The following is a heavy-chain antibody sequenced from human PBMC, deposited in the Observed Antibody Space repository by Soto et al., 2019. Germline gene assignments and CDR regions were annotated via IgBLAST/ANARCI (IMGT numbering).Heavy chain of an antibody. CDR1: GYTFSSYD. V-gene: IGHV1-8*01. J-gene: IGHJ6*03. CDR3: ARGLKFTTPLVRGVNPYYYYYMDV. Sequence: QVQLVQSGAEVKKPGASVKVSCKASGYTFSSYDINWVRQATGQGLEWMGWMNPNSGDTNYPQKFQGRVTMTRNTSIATAYMELRRLRSEDTAVYYCARGLKFTTPLVRGVNPYYYYYMDVWGEGTTVTVSS. D-gene: IGHD3-10*01. CDR2: MNPNSGDT.